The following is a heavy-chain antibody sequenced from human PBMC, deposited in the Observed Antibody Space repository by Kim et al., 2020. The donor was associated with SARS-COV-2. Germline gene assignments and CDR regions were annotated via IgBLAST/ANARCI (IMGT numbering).Heavy chain of an antibody. CDR1: GITFANFS. J-gene: IGHJ4*02. CDR3: AIGPPHPD. Sequence: GGSLRLSCAVTGITFANFSMNWVRQAPGKGLEWVAYISSGGPHIDYAEPVRGRFTITRDKAKNSVHLQVSSVRGEDTAVYYWAIGPPHPDWGQGTLVTVSS. CDR2: ISSGGPHI. V-gene: IGHV3-21*06.